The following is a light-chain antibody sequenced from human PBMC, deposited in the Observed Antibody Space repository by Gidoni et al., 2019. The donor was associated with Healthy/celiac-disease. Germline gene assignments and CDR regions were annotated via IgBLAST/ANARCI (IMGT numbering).Light chain of an antibody. CDR3: QQRSNWPCS. Sequence: EIVLTQSPATLSLSPGERATLSCRASQSVSSYLAWYQQKPGQAPRLLIYDASNRATGLPAGFSGSGSGTDFTLTISSLEPEDFAVYYCQQRSNWPCSFGQGTKLEIK. J-gene: IGKJ2*04. V-gene: IGKV3-11*01. CDR1: QSVSSY. CDR2: DAS.